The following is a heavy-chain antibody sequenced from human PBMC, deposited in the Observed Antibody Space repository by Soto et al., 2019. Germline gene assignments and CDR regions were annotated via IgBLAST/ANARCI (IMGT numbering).Heavy chain of an antibody. V-gene: IGHV3-74*01. CDR2: INSDGSST. J-gene: IGHJ4*02. D-gene: IGHD2-15*01. Sequence: EVQLVESGGGLVQPGGSLRLSCAASGFTFSSYWMHWVRQAPGKGLVWVSRINSDGSSTSYAASVKGRFTISRDNAKNTLYLQMHSLRAEDTAVYYCVRTSLVVAAATREDYWGQGPLVTVSS. CDR3: VRTSLVVAAATREDY. CDR1: GFTFSSYW.